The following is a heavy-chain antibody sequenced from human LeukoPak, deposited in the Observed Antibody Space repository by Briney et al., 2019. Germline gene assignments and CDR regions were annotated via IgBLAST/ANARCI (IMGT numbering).Heavy chain of an antibody. CDR1: GGSFSGYY. V-gene: IGHV4-34*01. CDR3: ARGVEMATIDY. CDR2: INHSGST. Sequence: SETLSLTCAVYGGSFSGYYWSWIRQPPGKGLEWIGEINHSGSTNYNPSLKSRVTISVDTSENQFSLKLSSVTAADTAVYYCARGVEMATIDYWGQGTLVTVSS. D-gene: IGHD5-24*01. J-gene: IGHJ4*02.